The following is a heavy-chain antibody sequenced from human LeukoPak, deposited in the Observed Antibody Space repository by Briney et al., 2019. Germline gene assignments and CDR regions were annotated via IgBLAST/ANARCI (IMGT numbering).Heavy chain of an antibody. CDR3: ARDDYGSGSRIDY. Sequence: GASVKVSCKASGHTFTGYYMHWVRQAPGQGLEWMGWINPNSGGTNYAQKFQGRVTMTRDTSISTAYMELSRLRSDDTAVYYCARDDYGSGSRIDYWGQGTLVTVSS. CDR2: INPNSGGT. V-gene: IGHV1-2*02. J-gene: IGHJ4*02. D-gene: IGHD3-10*01. CDR1: GHTFTGYY.